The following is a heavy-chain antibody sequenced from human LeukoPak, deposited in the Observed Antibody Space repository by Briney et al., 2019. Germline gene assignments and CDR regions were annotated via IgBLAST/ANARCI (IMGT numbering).Heavy chain of an antibody. V-gene: IGHV1-8*01. D-gene: IGHD3-3*01. J-gene: IGHJ4*02. CDR1: GYTFTSYD. CDR2: MNPNSGNT. Sequence: ASVKVSCKASGYTFTSYDINWVRQATGQGLEWMGWMNPNSGNTGYAQKFQGRGTMTTDTSTSTAYRELRSLRSDDTAVYYCARGYYDFWSGSHYFDYWGQGTLVTVSS. CDR3: ARGYYDFWSGSHYFDY.